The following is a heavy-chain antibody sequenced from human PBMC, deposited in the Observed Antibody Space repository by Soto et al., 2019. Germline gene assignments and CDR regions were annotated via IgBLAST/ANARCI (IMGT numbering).Heavy chain of an antibody. CDR3: ASTTEAARLHSY. V-gene: IGHV4-39*07. D-gene: IGHD6-6*01. J-gene: IGHJ4*02. CDR1: GGSISSSGYY. Sequence: SETLSLTCTVSGGSISSSGYYWGWIWQPPGKGLQWIGSIYYTRNTYYNPSLKSRVTISVDTSKNQFSLKLSSVTAADTAVYYCASTTEAARLHSYWGQGTLVTVSS. CDR2: IYYTRNT.